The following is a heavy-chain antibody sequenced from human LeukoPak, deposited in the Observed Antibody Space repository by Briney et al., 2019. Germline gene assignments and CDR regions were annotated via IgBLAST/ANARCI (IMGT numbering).Heavy chain of an antibody. J-gene: IGHJ4*02. CDR2: ITNDGSNK. Sequence: PGGSLRPSCAASGFTFSSYGMHWVRQAPGKGLEWVALITNDGSNKFHADSVKGRFTISRDNSKNTLYLQMSSLRAEDTAVYYCAKQLVGAGPVDYWGQGTLVTVSS. CDR3: AKQLVGAGPVDY. V-gene: IGHV3-30*18. D-gene: IGHD1-26*01. CDR1: GFTFSSYG.